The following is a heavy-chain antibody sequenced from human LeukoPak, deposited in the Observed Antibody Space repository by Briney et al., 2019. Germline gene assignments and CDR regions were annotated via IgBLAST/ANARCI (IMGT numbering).Heavy chain of an antibody. J-gene: IGHJ5*02. CDR1: GYAFTGHY. D-gene: IGHD5-12*01. CDR2: INPNSGGT. CDR3: AREVKGIVATSTDP. V-gene: IGHV1-2*02. Sequence: ASVKVSCKASGYAFTGHYMHWVRQAPGQGLEWMGWINPNSGGTNYAQKFQGRVTMTRDTSISTAYMELSRPRSDDTAVYYCAREVKGIVATSTDPWGQGTLVTVSS.